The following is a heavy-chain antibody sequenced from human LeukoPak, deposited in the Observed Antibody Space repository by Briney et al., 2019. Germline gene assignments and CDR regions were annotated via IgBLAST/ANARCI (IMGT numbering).Heavy chain of an antibody. D-gene: IGHD2-15*01. J-gene: IGHJ4*02. V-gene: IGHV1-69*04. CDR3: ARVGSYCSGGSCYSD. CDR1: GGTFSSYA. Sequence: SVKVSCKASGGTFSSYAISWVRQAPGQGLEWMGRIIPILGIANYAQKFQGRVTITADKSTSTAYMELSSLRTEDTAVYYCARVGSYCSGGSCYSDWGQGTLVTVSS. CDR2: IIPILGIA.